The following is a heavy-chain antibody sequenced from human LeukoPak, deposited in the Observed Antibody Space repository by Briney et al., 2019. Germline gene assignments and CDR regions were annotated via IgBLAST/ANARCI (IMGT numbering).Heavy chain of an antibody. D-gene: IGHD3-22*01. CDR2: IYYSGST. Sequence: SETLSLTCTVSGGSISSSSYYWGWIRQPPGKGLEWIGSIYYSGSTYYNPSLKSRVTISVDTSKNQFSLKLSSVTAADTAVYYCARASYDSSGYYGANDIWGQGTMVTVSS. CDR3: ARASYDSSGYYGANDI. J-gene: IGHJ3*02. CDR1: GGSISSSSYY. V-gene: IGHV4-39*07.